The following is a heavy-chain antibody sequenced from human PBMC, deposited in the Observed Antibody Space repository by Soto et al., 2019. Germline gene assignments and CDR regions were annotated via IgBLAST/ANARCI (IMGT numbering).Heavy chain of an antibody. CDR1: GGSVSTNNNY. V-gene: IGHV4-61*01. Sequence: QVQLQESGPGLVKPSETLSLTCTVSGGSVSTNNNYWSWIRQPPGKGLEWIGYISYSGATNYNPSLKGRVTISVDTSKNQSSLKLNSVTAADTAVYYCATSPRFAFDFWGPGTMITVSS. D-gene: IGHD3-16*01. CDR3: ATSPRFAFDF. CDR2: ISYSGAT. J-gene: IGHJ3*01.